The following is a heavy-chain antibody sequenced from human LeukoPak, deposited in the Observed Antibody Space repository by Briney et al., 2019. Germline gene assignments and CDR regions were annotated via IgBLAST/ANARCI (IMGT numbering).Heavy chain of an antibody. V-gene: IGHV3-21*01. CDR1: GFTFSSYS. CDR3: ARDKWSDIVASQRVPFDY. D-gene: IGHD5-12*01. Sequence: PGGSLRLSCAASGFTFSSYSMNWVRQAPGKGLEWVSSISSSSSYICYADSVKGRFTISRDNAKNSLYLQMNSLRAEDTAVYYCARDKWSDIVASQRVPFDYWGQGTLVTVSS. J-gene: IGHJ4*02. CDR2: ISSSSSYI.